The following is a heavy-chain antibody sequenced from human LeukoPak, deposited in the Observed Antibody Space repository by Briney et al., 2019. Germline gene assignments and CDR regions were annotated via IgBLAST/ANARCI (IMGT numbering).Heavy chain of an antibody. CDR2: ISNRGDNI. CDR1: GFTFSDYY. Sequence: GGSLRLSCAASGFTFSDYYMAWIRQAPGKGLEWISYISNRGDNIHYADSVQGRFTVSRDNAKNSLFLQMDSLRAEDTAVYYCAKCGLYGDYYFDYWGQGTLVTVSS. CDR3: AKCGLYGDYYFDY. D-gene: IGHD4-17*01. V-gene: IGHV3-11*01. J-gene: IGHJ4*02.